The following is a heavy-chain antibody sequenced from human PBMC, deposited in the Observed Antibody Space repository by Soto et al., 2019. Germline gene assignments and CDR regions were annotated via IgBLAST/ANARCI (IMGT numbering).Heavy chain of an antibody. Sequence: SVTCTVSDGYIRNGGYYWSWIRQHPGKGLEWIGYIYNSGSTYYNPTLKSRITISANTSKNQFSLKVSSVTAADTAVYYCARSSRSYFEYLGQGTLVTVSS. V-gene: IGHV4-31*03. CDR2: IYNSGST. CDR3: ARSSRSYFEY. CDR1: DGYIRNGGYY. J-gene: IGHJ4*02.